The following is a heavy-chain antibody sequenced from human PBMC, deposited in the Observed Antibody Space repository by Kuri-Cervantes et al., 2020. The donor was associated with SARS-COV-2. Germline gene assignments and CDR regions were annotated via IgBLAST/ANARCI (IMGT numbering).Heavy chain of an antibody. V-gene: IGHV3-21*01. Sequence: GGSLRLSCAASGFTFSSYSMNWVRQAPGKGLEWVSSISSSSSYIYYADSVEGRFTISRDNAKNSLYLQMNSLRAEDTAVYYCARVGLGGDFDYWGQGTLVTVSS. CDR2: ISSSSSYI. CDR3: ARVGLGGDFDY. CDR1: GFTFSSYS. J-gene: IGHJ4*02. D-gene: IGHD3-16*01.